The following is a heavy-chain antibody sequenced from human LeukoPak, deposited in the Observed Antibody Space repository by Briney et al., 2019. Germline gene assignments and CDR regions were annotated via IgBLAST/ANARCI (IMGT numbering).Heavy chain of an antibody. CDR2: ISYDGSNK. J-gene: IGHJ4*02. Sequence: QPGGSLRLSCAASGFTVSSNYMSWVRQAPGKGLEWVAVISYDGSNKYYADSVKGRFTISRDNSKNTLYLQMNSLRAEDTAVYYCAKAPSPFLVVPAAMGYWGQGTLVTVFS. D-gene: IGHD2-2*01. CDR1: GFTVSSNY. CDR3: AKAPSPFLVVPAAMGY. V-gene: IGHV3-30*18.